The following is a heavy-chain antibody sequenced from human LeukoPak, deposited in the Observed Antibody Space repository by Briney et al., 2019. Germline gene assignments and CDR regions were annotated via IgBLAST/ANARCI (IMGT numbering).Heavy chain of an antibody. J-gene: IGHJ4*02. V-gene: IGHV3-23*01. D-gene: IGHD2-21*02. CDR2: ISGSGGST. Sequence: GGSLRLSCAASGFTFSSYAMSWVRQAPGKGLEWVSAISGSGGSTYYADSVKGRFTISRDNSKNTLYLQMNSLRAEDTAVYYCAKALIVVVTAPPDYWGQGTLVTISS. CDR1: GFTFSSYA. CDR3: AKALIVVVTAPPDY.